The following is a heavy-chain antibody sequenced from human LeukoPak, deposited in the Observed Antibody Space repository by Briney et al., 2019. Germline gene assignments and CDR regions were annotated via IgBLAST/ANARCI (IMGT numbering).Heavy chain of an antibody. J-gene: IGHJ6*03. CDR2: IKQDGSEK. CDR3: ASKYDYMDV. Sequence: GGSLRLSCAASGFTFSSYGMHWVRQAPGKGLEWVANIKQDGSEKYYVDSVKGRFTISRDNAKNSLYLQMNSLRAEDTAEYYCASKYDYMDVWGKGTTVTVSS. V-gene: IGHV3-7*01. D-gene: IGHD2/OR15-2a*01. CDR1: GFTFSSYG.